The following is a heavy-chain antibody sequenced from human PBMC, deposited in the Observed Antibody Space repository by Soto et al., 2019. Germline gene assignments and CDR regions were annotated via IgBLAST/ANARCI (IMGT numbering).Heavy chain of an antibody. CDR1: GFTFSSYS. CDR2: ISSSSSTI. D-gene: IGHD3-22*01. V-gene: IGHV3-48*02. Sequence: GGSLRLSCAASGFTFSSYSMNWVRQAPGKGLEWVSYISSSSSTIYYADSVKGRFTISRDNAKNSLYLQMNSLRDEDTAVYYCARIVVMPDYYYYGMDVWGQGTTVTVSS. CDR3: ARIVVMPDYYYYGMDV. J-gene: IGHJ6*02.